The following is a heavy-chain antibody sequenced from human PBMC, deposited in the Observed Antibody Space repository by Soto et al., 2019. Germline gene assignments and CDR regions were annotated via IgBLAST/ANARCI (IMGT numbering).Heavy chain of an antibody. CDR2: INPNSGGT. J-gene: IGHJ3*02. Sequence: ASVKVSCKASGYSFTGYYMHWVRQAPGQGLEWMGWINPNSGGTNYAQKFQGWVTMTRDTSISTAYMELSRLRSDDTAVYYCARGTVYDILTGFARHAFDIWGQGTMVTVSS. CDR1: GYSFTGYY. CDR3: ARGTVYDILTGFARHAFDI. V-gene: IGHV1-2*04. D-gene: IGHD3-9*01.